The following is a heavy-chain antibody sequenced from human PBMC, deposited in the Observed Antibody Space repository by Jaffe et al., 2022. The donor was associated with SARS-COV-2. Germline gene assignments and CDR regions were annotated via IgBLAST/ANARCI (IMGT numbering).Heavy chain of an antibody. CDR3: ARVTGTIVGAQPRPGYYYYGMDV. Sequence: QVQLVQSGAEVKKPGSSVKVSCKASGGTFSSYAISWVRQAPGQGLEWMGGIIPIFGTANYAQKFQGRVTITADESTSTAYMELSSLRSEDTAVYYCARVTGTIVGAQPRPGYYYYGMDVWGQGTTVTVSS. CDR2: IIPIFGTA. V-gene: IGHV1-69*01. J-gene: IGHJ6*02. CDR1: GGTFSSYA. D-gene: IGHD1-26*01.